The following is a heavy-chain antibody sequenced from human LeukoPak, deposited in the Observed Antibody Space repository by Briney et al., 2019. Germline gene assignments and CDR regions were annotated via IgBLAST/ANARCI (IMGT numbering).Heavy chain of an antibody. CDR2: IIPIFGTA. V-gene: IGHV1-69*13. CDR3: ARVGRNYADY. Sequence: SVKVSCKASGGTFSSYAISWVRQAPGQGLEWMGGIIPIFGTANYAQKFQGRVTITADESTSTAYMELSRLRSDDTAVYYCARVGRNYADYWGQGTLVTVSS. J-gene: IGHJ4*02. CDR1: GGTFSSYA.